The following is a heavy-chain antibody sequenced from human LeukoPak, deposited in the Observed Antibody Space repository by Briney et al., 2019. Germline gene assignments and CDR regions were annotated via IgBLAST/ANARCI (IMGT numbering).Heavy chain of an antibody. V-gene: IGHV4-59*01. CDR1: GSSINDYY. CDR2: IFYTGNT. D-gene: IGHD6-13*01. CDR3: ARGAPLQHSRSWSEVVAQHDY. Sequence: SETLSLTCTISGSSINDYYWSWIRQPPGKGLEWVGHIFYTGNTYYNASLKSRISISVDTSKSQFSLRINSVTAADSALYFCARGAPLQHSRSWSEVVAQHDYWGQGTLVTVSS. J-gene: IGHJ4*02.